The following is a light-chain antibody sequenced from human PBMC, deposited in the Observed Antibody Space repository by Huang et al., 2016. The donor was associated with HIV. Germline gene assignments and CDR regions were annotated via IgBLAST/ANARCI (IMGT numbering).Light chain of an antibody. Sequence: EIVMTQSPATLSVSPGERATLSCRASRSVSSNLAWYQQKPGQAPRLLIDGASTRATGIPARFSGSGSATEFTLTISSLQSEDFALYYCQHYSTWPWTFGQGTKVEIK. CDR1: RSVSSN. CDR3: QHYSTWPWT. CDR2: GAS. J-gene: IGKJ1*01. V-gene: IGKV3-15*01.